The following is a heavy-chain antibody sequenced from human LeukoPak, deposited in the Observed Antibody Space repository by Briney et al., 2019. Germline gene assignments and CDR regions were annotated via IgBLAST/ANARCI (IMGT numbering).Heavy chain of an antibody. D-gene: IGHD6-19*01. Sequence: GGSLRLSCAASGFTFSDYYMSWIRQAPGKGLEWVSYINSSGSTIYYADSVKGRSTISRDNAKNSLYLQMNSLRAEDTAVYYCARWVSSGSVDPWGQGTLVTVSS. CDR1: GFTFSDYY. CDR3: ARWVSSGSVDP. V-gene: IGHV3-11*01. J-gene: IGHJ5*02. CDR2: INSSGSTI.